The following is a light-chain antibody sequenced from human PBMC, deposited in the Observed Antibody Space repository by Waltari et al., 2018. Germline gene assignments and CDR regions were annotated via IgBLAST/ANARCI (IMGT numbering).Light chain of an antibody. CDR1: QSVLYSSNNKNY. CDR3: QQYYSTPRT. CDR2: WAS. V-gene: IGKV4-1*01. Sequence: DIVMTQSPDSLAVSLGERATINCKSSQSVLYSSNNKNYLAWYQQKPGQPPKLLIYWASTRESGVPDRFSGSGSETDFTLTISSLQAEDVAVYYCQQYYSTPRTFDQGTKVEIK. J-gene: IGKJ1*01.